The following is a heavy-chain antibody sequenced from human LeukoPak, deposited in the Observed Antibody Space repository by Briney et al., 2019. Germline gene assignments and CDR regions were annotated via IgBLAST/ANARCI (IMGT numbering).Heavy chain of an antibody. J-gene: IGHJ4*02. Sequence: SETLSLTCTVSGGSISSYYWGWIRQPPGKGLEWIGYIYTSGSTNYNPSLKSRVTISVDTSKNQFSLKLSSVTAADTAVYYCARRREDYFDYWGQGTLVTVSS. CDR2: IYTSGST. CDR3: ARRREDYFDY. CDR1: GGSISSYY. V-gene: IGHV4-4*09.